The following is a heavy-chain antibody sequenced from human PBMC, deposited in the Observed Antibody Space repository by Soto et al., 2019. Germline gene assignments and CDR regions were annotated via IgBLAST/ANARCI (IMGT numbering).Heavy chain of an antibody. J-gene: IGHJ4*02. CDR1: RYSFTTYA. Sequence: ASVKVSCKASRYSFTTYALHWLRQAPGQRLEWMGWINAGNGDTKYSEKFQGRVTITRDTSANTAYMELSSLRSEDTSVYYCARDPGTGAALRAYHFDYWGQGTLVTVS. V-gene: IGHV1-3*01. CDR2: INAGNGDT. CDR3: ARDPGTGAALRAYHFDY. D-gene: IGHD1-1*01.